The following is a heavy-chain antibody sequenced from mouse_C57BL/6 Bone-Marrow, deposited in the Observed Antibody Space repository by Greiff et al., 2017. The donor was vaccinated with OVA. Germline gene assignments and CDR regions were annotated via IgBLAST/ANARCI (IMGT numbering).Heavy chain of an antibody. V-gene: IGHV5-17*01. Sequence: EVHLVESGGGLVKPGGSLKISCAASGFTFSDYGMHWVRQAPEKGLEWVAYISSGSSTIYYADTVKGRFTISRDNAKNTLFLQMTSLRFEDTAMYYFASSECDYFDYWGQGTTLTVSS. J-gene: IGHJ2*01. CDR3: ASSECDYFDY. CDR1: GFTFSDYG. CDR2: ISSGSSTI.